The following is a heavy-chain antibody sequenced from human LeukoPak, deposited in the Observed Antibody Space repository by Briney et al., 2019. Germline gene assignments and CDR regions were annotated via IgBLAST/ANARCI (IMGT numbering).Heavy chain of an antibody. CDR1: GGSFSGYY. CDR2: INHSGST. V-gene: IGHV4-34*01. CDR3: ARAPRGYSGYDP. D-gene: IGHD5-12*01. Sequence: AETLSLTCAVYGGSFSGYYWSWIRQPPGKGLEWIGEINHSGSTNYNPSLKRRVTISVDTSKNQFSLKLSSVTAADTAVYYCARAPRGYSGYDPWGQGTLVTVSS. J-gene: IGHJ5*02.